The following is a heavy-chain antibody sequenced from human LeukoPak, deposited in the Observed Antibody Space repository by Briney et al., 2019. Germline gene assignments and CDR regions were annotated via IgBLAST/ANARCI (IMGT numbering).Heavy chain of an antibody. J-gene: IGHJ6*03. CDR3: ARADKSSSWYYYYMDV. CDR2: IKQDGSEK. Sequence: GGSLRLSCAASGFTFSSYWMSWVRQAPGKGLEWVANIKQDGSEKYYVDSVKGRFTISRDNSKNSLYLQMNSLRAEDTAVYYCARADKSSSWYYYYMDVWGKGTTVTISS. CDR1: GFTFSSYW. D-gene: IGHD6-13*01. V-gene: IGHV3-7*01.